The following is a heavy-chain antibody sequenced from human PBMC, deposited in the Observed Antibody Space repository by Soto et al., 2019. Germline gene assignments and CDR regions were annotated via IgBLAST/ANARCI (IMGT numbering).Heavy chain of an antibody. V-gene: IGHV2-5*02. CDR2: IYWDDAK. D-gene: IGHD3-3*01. CDR1: GFSLSTSGVG. J-gene: IGHJ5*02. CDR3: AYAYAFLSGTNWFDR. Sequence: QITLKESGPTLVKPTQTLTLTCTFSGFSLSTSGVGVVWIRQPPGKALEWLALIYWDDAKRYSPSLRSRLTITTATSKTQVVLTMTNMGPMDTGTYYCAYAYAFLSGTNWFDRWGQGTLLTVSS.